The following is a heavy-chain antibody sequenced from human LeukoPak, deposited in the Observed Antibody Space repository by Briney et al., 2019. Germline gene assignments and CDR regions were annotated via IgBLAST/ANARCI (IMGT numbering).Heavy chain of an antibody. J-gene: IGHJ5*02. CDR2: IRSKAYGGTT. V-gene: IGHV3-49*04. D-gene: IGHD2-15*01. CDR3: TRLPCSGGSCYWFDP. CDR1: GFTLGDYA. Sequence: GGSLRLSCTASGFTLGDYAMSWVRQAPGKGLEWVGFIRSKAYGGTTEYAASVKGRFTISRDDSKSIAYLQMNSLKTEDTAVYYCTRLPCSGGSCYWFDPWGQGTLVTVSS.